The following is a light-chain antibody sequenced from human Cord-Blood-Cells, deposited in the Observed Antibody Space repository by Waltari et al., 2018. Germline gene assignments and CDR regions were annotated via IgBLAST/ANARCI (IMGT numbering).Light chain of an antibody. Sequence: QSALTRPASVSGSPGPSITISCTGTSSDVAGYNYVSLYQQHPGKAPKLMIYDVSNRPSGVSNRFSGSKSGNTASLTISGLQAEDEADYYCSSYTSSSTLDWVFGGGTKLTVL. CDR2: DVS. CDR1: SSDVAGYNY. J-gene: IGLJ3*02. V-gene: IGLV2-14*01. CDR3: SSYTSSSTLDWV.